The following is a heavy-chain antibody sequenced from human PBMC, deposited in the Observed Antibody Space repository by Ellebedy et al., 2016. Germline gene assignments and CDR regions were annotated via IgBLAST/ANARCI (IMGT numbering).Heavy chain of an antibody. CDR1: GGAIRSYY. J-gene: IGHJ6*02. D-gene: IGHD2-21*02. CDR2: IYYSGST. CDR3: ARGVVVTAIHYYYYGMDV. Sequence: SETLSLXXSVSGGAIRSYYWSWIRQPPGKGLEWIGYIYYSGSTNYNPSLKSRVTISVDTSKNQFSLKLSSVTAADTAVYYCARGVVVTAIHYYYYGMDVWGQGTTVTVSS. V-gene: IGHV4-59*01.